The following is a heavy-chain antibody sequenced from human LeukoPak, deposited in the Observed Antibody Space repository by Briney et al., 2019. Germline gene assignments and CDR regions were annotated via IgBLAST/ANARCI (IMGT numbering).Heavy chain of an antibody. Sequence: GASVKVSCKASGYTFINYDINWVRQAPGQGLEWMGGIIPIFGTANYAQKFQGRVTITADESTSTAYMELSSLRSEDTAVYYCARNTIAAAGTAPDYWGQGTLVTVSS. J-gene: IGHJ4*02. CDR2: IIPIFGTA. CDR3: ARNTIAAAGTAPDY. V-gene: IGHV1-69*13. D-gene: IGHD6-13*01. CDR1: GYTFINYD.